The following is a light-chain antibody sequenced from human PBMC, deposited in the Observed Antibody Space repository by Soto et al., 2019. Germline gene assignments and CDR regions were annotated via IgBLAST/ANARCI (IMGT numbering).Light chain of an antibody. CDR3: QQYQNLWT. J-gene: IGKJ1*01. V-gene: IGKV3-15*01. CDR2: RAS. Sequence: ETVLTQSPGTLYFSPGERATLSCRAGQTIYSNVAWYQQRPGQAPRLLIYRASTRATGVPARFSGSGSGTEFTLTISGLQSEDFALYYCQQYQNLWTFGQGTKVDIK. CDR1: QTIYSN.